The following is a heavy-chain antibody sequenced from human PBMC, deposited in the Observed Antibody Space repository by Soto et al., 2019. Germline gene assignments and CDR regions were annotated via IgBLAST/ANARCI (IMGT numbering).Heavy chain of an antibody. J-gene: IGHJ4*02. CDR3: ARDTPPGRYSGGHPLDY. CDR1: GFTFSSYG. V-gene: IGHV3-33*01. D-gene: IGHD1-26*01. CDR2: IWYDGSNK. Sequence: QVQLVESGGGVVQPGRSLRLSCAASGFTFSSYGMHWVRQAPGKGLEWVAVIWYDGSNKYYADSVKGRFTISRDNPKNPLHRHMNSLRAEDTAVYYCARDTPPGRYSGGHPLDYWGQGTLVTVSS.